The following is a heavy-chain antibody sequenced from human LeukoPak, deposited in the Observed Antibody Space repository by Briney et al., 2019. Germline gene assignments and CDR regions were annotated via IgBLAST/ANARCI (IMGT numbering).Heavy chain of an antibody. J-gene: IGHJ4*02. V-gene: IGHV3-23*01. Sequence: PGRSLRLSCAASGFTFSSYAMSWVRQAPGKGLEWVSVITGSGGSTHYADSVKGRFTVSRDISKNTVYLQMNNMRAEDTAVYYCAKELATCCYFDYWGQGTLVTVSS. D-gene: IGHD2-2*01. CDR1: GFTFSSYA. CDR2: ITGSGGST. CDR3: AKELATCCYFDY.